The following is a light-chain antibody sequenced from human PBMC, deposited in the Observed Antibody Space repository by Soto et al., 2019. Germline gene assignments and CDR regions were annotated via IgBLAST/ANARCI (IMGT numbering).Light chain of an antibody. J-gene: IGKJ1*01. CDR2: DAS. V-gene: IGKV1-5*01. CDR1: QRISTW. CDR3: QQYNIYPWT. Sequence: DIQMTQSPSTLSASVGDRVTITCRASQRISTWLAWYQQKPVKAPNLLIYDASNLESGVPSRFSGSGSGTEFTLTFSSLQPDDIASYYCQQYNIYPWTFGQGT.